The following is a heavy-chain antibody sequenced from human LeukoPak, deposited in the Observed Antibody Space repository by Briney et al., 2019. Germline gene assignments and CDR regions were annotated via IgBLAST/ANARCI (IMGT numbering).Heavy chain of an antibody. CDR3: ARSPTYYYDSSGYSTVHYFGY. Sequence: SVKVSCKASGGTFSSYAISWVRQAPGQGLEWMGGIIPIFGTANYAQKFQGRVTITADESTSTAYMELSSLRSEDTAVYYCARSPTYYYDSSGYSTVHYFGYWGQGTLVTVSS. D-gene: IGHD3-22*01. CDR2: IIPIFGTA. V-gene: IGHV1-69*13. CDR1: GGTFSSYA. J-gene: IGHJ4*02.